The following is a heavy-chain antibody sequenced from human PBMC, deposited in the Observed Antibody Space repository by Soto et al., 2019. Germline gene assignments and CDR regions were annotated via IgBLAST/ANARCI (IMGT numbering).Heavy chain of an antibody. CDR1: GFSLSISGEG. V-gene: IGHV2-5*01. J-gene: IGHJ4*02. Sequence: QITLKESGPTLVKPTQTLTLTCTFSGFSLSISGEGVGWIRQPPGKALEWLALIYWNDEKHYSPSLKSRLTITKDTSKHPVVLTMTNMDPVDTATYYCAHLVYRAGGRIFDSWGQGTLVTVSS. D-gene: IGHD3-16*01. CDR3: AHLVYRAGGRIFDS. CDR2: IYWNDEK.